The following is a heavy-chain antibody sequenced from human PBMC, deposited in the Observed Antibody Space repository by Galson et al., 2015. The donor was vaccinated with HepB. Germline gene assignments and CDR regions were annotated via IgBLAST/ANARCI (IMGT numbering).Heavy chain of an antibody. Sequence: ETLSLTCTVSGVSISSYYWSWIRQPPGKGLEWIGYIYHSGNTNYNPSLKNRVTISVDTSKNQFSLMLSSVTAADTAMYYCARDGMDSSGYYAEYFQHWGQGTLVTVSS. V-gene: IGHV4-59*01. D-gene: IGHD3-22*01. CDR3: ARDGMDSSGYYAEYFQH. J-gene: IGHJ1*01. CDR1: GVSISSYY. CDR2: IYHSGNT.